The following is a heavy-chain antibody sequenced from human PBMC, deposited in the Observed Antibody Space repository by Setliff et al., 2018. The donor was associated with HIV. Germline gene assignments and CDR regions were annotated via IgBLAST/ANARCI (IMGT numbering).Heavy chain of an antibody. CDR3: ARLSPYGDYLLFQY. CDR1: GYTFISYA. D-gene: IGHD4-17*01. V-gene: IGHV7-4-1*02. CDR2: IGTNTGNP. J-gene: IGHJ4*02. Sequence: ASVKVSCKASGYTFISYAVYWVRQAPGQGLEWVGWIGTNTGNPTYAQGFTGRFVFSLDTSVSTAFLQISTLKAEDTAVYYCARLSPYGDYLLFQYWGQGTQVTVS.